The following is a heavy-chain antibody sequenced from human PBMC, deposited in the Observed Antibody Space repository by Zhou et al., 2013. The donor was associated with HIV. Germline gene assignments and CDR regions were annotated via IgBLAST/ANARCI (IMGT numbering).Heavy chain of an antibody. J-gene: IGHJ5*02. CDR1: GGTFSSYA. D-gene: IGHD3-22*01. Sequence: QVQLVQSGAEVKKPGSSVKVSCKASGGTFSSYAISWVRQAPGQGLEWMGRIIPILGIANYAQKFQGRVTITADKSTSTAYMELSSLRSEDTAVYYCARDFDGWDNYYDDPWGQGTLVTVSS. V-gene: IGHV1-69*04. CDR2: IIPILGIA. CDR3: ARDFDGWDNYYDDP.